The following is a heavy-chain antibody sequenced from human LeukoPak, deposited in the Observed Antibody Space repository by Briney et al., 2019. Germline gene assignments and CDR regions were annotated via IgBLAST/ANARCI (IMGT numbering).Heavy chain of an antibody. Sequence: PGESLRLSCAASGFSFSIYSMDWVRQAPGKGLEWVSSIGSSGSYIYYADSVRGRFTISRDNAKNSLYLQMDGLRADDTAVYYCARDLAVANDEEYYFDYWGQGTLVTVSS. D-gene: IGHD6-19*01. CDR2: IGSSGSYI. CDR1: GFSFSIYS. CDR3: ARDLAVANDEEYYFDY. J-gene: IGHJ4*02. V-gene: IGHV3-21*01.